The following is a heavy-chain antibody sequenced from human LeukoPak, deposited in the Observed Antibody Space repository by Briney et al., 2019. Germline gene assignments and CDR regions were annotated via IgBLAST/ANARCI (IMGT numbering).Heavy chain of an antibody. V-gene: IGHV1-18*04. CDR1: GYTFTSYY. CDR2: ISAYNGNT. CDR3: ARDFWSGYYYYYYYGMDV. Sequence: ASVKVSCKASGYTFTSYYMHWVRQAPGQGLEWMGWISAYNGNTNYAQKLQGRVTMTTDTSTSTAYMELRSLRSDDTAVYYCARDFWSGYYYYYYYGMDVWGQGTTVTVSS. D-gene: IGHD3-3*01. J-gene: IGHJ6*02.